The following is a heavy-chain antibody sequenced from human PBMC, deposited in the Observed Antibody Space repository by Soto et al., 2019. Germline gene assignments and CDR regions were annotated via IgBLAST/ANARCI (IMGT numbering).Heavy chain of an antibody. J-gene: IGHJ6*02. CDR3: AREEEGYYYYGMDV. CDR2: INSDGSST. CDR1: GFTFSSYW. Sequence: GGSLRLSCAASGFTFSSYWMHWVRQAPGKGLVWVSRINSDGSSTSYADSVKGRFTISRDNAKNTLYLQMNSLRAEDTAVYYCAREEEGYYYYGMDVWGQGTTVTVSS. V-gene: IGHV3-74*01.